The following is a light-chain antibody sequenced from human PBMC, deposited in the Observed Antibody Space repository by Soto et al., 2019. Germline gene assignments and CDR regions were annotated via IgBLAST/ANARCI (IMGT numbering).Light chain of an antibody. CDR2: DAS. V-gene: IGKV1-5*01. CDR1: QSISGY. Sequence: DLQMTQSPSTLSASVGYRATITCRSSQSISGYLPGYQQKPEKPPKLLIYDASSLESVVPSRFSGSASGTEFTLTISSLQPDDFATYYCQQYNSYWTFGQGTKVDIK. J-gene: IGKJ1*01. CDR3: QQYNSYWT.